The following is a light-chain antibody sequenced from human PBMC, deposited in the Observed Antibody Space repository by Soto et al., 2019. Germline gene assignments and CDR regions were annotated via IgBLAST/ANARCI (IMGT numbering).Light chain of an antibody. CDR1: QSVSSY. V-gene: IGKV3-11*01. J-gene: IGKJ4*01. CDR2: DAS. CDR3: QQRSNWPPLT. Sequence: EIVWTQSPATLSLSPGDRATLSCRASQSVSSYLAWYQQKPGQAPRLLIYDASNRATGIPARFSGSGSGTDFTLTISSLEPEDCEVYYCQQRSNWPPLTFGGGTTGAIK.